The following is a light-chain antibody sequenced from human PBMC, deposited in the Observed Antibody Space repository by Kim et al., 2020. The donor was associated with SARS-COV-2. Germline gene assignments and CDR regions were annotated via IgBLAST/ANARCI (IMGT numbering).Light chain of an antibody. J-gene: IGKJ4*01. V-gene: IGKV3-11*01. Sequence: LPPGETATLTGRASLSVSGALAWYQPKPGQAPRLLIYDASNRASGIPVRFSGSGSGTDFTLTISSLEPGDFANYYWQQRSNWPLTFGGGTKVDIK. CDR3: QQRSNWPLT. CDR1: LSVSGA. CDR2: DAS.